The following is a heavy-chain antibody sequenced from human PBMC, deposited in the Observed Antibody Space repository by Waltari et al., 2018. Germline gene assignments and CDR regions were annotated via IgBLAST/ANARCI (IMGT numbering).Heavy chain of an antibody. Sequence: QLQLQESGPGLVKPSETLSLTCTVSGGSIRSSSYYWGWIRKPPGKVLEWIGSIYYRGSTYYNPSLKSRVTISVDTSKNQFSLKLSSVTAADTAVYYCASSAAGPYYYGMDVWGQGTTVTVSS. CDR3: ASSAAGPYYYGMDV. V-gene: IGHV4-39*01. CDR1: GGSIRSSSYY. CDR2: IYYRGST. D-gene: IGHD6-13*01. J-gene: IGHJ6*02.